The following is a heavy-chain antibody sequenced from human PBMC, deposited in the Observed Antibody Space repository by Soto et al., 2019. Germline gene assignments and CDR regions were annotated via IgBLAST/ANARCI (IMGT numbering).Heavy chain of an antibody. Sequence: ASVKVSCKASGYTFTSYDIYWVRQATGQGLEWMGWLNPNTGDSAYAQKFQGRVSVTSDTSINTVHMELSSLRSEDTAVYYCARRAETNGWNGFGADKYYFDFWGQGTLVTVSS. J-gene: IGHJ4*02. CDR2: LNPNTGDS. D-gene: IGHD1-1*01. CDR1: GYTFTSYD. CDR3: ARRAETNGWNGFGADKYYFDF. V-gene: IGHV1-8*01.